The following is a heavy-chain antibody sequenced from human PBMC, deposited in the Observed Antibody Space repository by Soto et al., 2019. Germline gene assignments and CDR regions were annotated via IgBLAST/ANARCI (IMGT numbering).Heavy chain of an antibody. CDR3: AKLYWNPRYFDY. V-gene: IGHV3-23*01. CDR2: ISDNGGNT. D-gene: IGHD1-1*01. Sequence: GGSLRLSCVASGFTFSTDAMTWVRQAPGKGLEWVSSISDNGGNTDYADSVRGRFTLSRDNSKNTLYLQMNHLKAEDTAVYYCAKLYWNPRYFDYWGQGARVTVSS. J-gene: IGHJ4*02. CDR1: GFTFSTDA.